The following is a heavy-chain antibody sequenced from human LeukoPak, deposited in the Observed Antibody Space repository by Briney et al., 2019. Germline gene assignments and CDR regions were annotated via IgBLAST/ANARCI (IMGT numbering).Heavy chain of an antibody. D-gene: IGHD3-16*02. CDR3: AREIFVSGSYPDF. V-gene: IGHV3-33*01. Sequence: GGSLRLSCAASGFAFNTYAMHWVRQAPGHGLEWVALIWHYGSHKFYSNSVRGQFTISRNNSKNTVSLQMNNLRPEDTAVYYCAREIFVSGSYPDFWGQGTLVTVSS. CDR1: GFAFNTYA. CDR2: IWHYGSHK. J-gene: IGHJ4*02.